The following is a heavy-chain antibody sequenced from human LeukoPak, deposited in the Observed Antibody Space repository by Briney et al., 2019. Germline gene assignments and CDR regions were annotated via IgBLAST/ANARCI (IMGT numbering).Heavy chain of an antibody. J-gene: IGHJ4*02. Sequence: QPGGSLRLSCAASGVTFGSYAMTWVRQGPGKGLEWLSSVTGSGSNAYYADSVKGRFTISRDNSKNTLYLQMNSLRAEDTAMYYCAKDAQYIWNGVSDCWGQGTLVTVSS. D-gene: IGHD1-1*01. CDR2: VTGSGSNA. CDR3: AKDAQYIWNGVSDC. CDR1: GVTFGSYA. V-gene: IGHV3-23*01.